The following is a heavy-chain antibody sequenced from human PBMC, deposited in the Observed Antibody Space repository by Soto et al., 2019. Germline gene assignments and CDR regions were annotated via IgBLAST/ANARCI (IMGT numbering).Heavy chain of an antibody. V-gene: IGHV3-64D*08. Sequence: GGSLRLSCSASGFTFSSYAMHWVRQAPGKGLEYVSAISSNGGSTYYADSVKGRFTISRDNSKNTLYLQMSSLRAEDTAVYYCVKPITGTTFRDAFDIWGQGTMVTVSS. D-gene: IGHD1-7*01. CDR1: GFTFSSYA. CDR3: VKPITGTTFRDAFDI. J-gene: IGHJ3*02. CDR2: ISSNGGST.